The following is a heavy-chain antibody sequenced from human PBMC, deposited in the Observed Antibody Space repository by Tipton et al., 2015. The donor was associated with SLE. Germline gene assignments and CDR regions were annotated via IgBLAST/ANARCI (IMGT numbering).Heavy chain of an antibody. CDR3: ATGHFDY. Sequence: LRLSCTVSGGSISRGGYFWSWIRQHPRKGLEWIGYVYYSGSTYYNPSLKSRVTMSVDTSTNQFSLKLSSVTAADTAVYYCATGHFDYWGQGSLVTVSS. V-gene: IGHV4-31*03. CDR1: GGSISRGGYF. D-gene: IGHD1-14*01. J-gene: IGHJ4*02. CDR2: VYYSGST.